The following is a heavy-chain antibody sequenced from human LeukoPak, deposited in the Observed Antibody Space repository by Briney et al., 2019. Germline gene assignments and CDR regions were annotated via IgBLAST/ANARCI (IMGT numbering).Heavy chain of an antibody. CDR3: AKDSKMSYYGSGSHYDY. D-gene: IGHD3-10*01. CDR1: GITFSNYF. CDR2: IGPSGGNT. J-gene: IGHJ4*02. Sequence: GGSLRLSCAASGITFSNYFMSWVRQAPGKGLEWVSAIGPSGGNTYYADSVKGRFTVSRDNSKNTLYLQMTSLRAEETAVYYCAKDSKMSYYGSGSHYDYWGQGTLVTVSS. V-gene: IGHV3-23*01.